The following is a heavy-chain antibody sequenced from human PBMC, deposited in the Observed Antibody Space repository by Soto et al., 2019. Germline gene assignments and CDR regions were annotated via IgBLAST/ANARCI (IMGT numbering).Heavy chain of an antibody. V-gene: IGHV3-23*01. Sequence: AGGSLRLSCAASGFTFSSYAMSWVRQAPGKGLEWVSAISGSGGSTYYADSVKGRFTISRDNSKNTLYLQMNSLRAEDTAVYYCAKSRYYYDSSGYYYYYYYGMDVWGQGTTVTVSS. J-gene: IGHJ6*02. CDR2: ISGSGGST. CDR1: GFTFSSYA. CDR3: AKSRYYYDSSGYYYYYYYGMDV. D-gene: IGHD3-22*01.